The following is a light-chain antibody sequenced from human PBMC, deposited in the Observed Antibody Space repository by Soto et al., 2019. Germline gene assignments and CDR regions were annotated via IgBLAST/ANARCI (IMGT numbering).Light chain of an antibody. CDR1: EVVTTN. CDR2: GAS. CDR3: QQYSTWPPIT. J-gene: IGKJ5*01. Sequence: EIVMTQSPATLSVSPGERATLSCRASEVVTTNLAWYQQKPGQAPRLLIYGASTRAAGIPARFSGSGSGTHFTLTISSLQSEDFAGYYCQQYSTWPPITCGQGTRLEIK. V-gene: IGKV3-15*01.